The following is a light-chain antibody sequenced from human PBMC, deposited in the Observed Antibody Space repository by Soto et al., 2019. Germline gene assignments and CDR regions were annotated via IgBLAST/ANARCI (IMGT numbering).Light chain of an antibody. CDR3: TSYTSSSTLYV. V-gene: IGLV2-14*03. J-gene: IGLJ1*01. CDR2: DVT. Sequence: QSVLTQPASVSGSPGQSITISCTGTGSDVGGYNHVSWYQQHPGKAPKLMIYDVTNRPSGASNRFSGSKSGNTASLIISGLQAEDEADYYCTSYTSSSTLYVFGPGTKVTVL. CDR1: GSDVGGYNH.